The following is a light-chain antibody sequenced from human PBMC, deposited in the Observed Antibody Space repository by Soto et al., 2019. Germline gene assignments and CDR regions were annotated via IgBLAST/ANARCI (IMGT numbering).Light chain of an antibody. J-gene: IGLJ3*02. CDR2: EGS. Sequence: QSALTQPASVSGSPGQSITISCTGTSSDVGSYNLVSWYQQHPGKAPKLIIYEGSKRPSGVSNRFSGSRSDNTASLTISGLQAEDEADYYCCSYAASSTWVFGGGTKLTVL. CDR1: SSDVGSYNL. CDR3: CSYAASSTWV. V-gene: IGLV2-23*01.